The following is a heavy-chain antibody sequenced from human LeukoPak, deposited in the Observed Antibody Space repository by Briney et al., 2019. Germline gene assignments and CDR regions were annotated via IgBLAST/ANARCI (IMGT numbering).Heavy chain of an antibody. D-gene: IGHD6-19*01. CDR2: IYSGGST. Sequence: PGGSLRLSCAASGFTVSSNYMSWVRQAPGKGLEWVSVIYSGGSTYYADSVKGRFTISRDNSKNTLYLQMNSLRAEDTAVYYCARSLGSGWFLAFDYWGQGTLVTVSS. CDR1: GFTVSSNY. J-gene: IGHJ4*02. CDR3: ARSLGSGWFLAFDY. V-gene: IGHV3-66*01.